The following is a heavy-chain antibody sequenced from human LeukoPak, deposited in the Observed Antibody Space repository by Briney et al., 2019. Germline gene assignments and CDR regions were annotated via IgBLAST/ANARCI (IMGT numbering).Heavy chain of an antibody. CDR1: GYTFTSYG. D-gene: IGHD3-3*01. V-gene: IGHV1-18*01. Sequence: ASVKVSCKASGYTFTSYGISWVRQAPGQGLEWMGWISAYNGNTNYAQKLQGRVTMTTDTSTSTAYMELRSLRSDDTAVYYCARPAYDFWSGYPRFDPWGQGTLVTVSS. J-gene: IGHJ5*02. CDR3: ARPAYDFWSGYPRFDP. CDR2: ISAYNGNT.